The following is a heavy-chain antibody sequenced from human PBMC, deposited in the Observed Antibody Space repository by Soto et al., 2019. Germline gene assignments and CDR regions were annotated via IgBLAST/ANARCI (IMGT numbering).Heavy chain of an antibody. Sequence: SGPTLVNPTQTLTLTCTFSGFSLSTSGMCVSWIRQPPGKALEWLARIDWDDDKYYSTSLKTRLTISKDTSKNQVVLTMTNMDPVDTAIYFCAKVMTANPYYYSLDVWGQGTTVTVSS. V-gene: IGHV2-70*11. J-gene: IGHJ6*03. CDR1: GFSLSTSGMC. CDR3: AKVMTANPYYYSLDV. CDR2: IDWDDDK. D-gene: IGHD2-21*02.